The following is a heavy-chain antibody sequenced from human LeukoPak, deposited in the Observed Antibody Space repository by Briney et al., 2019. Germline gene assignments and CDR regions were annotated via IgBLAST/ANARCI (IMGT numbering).Heavy chain of an antibody. CDR3: ARVALYGGFPPYYYGMDV. CDR2: IYSGGST. Sequence: PGGSLRLSCAASGFTVSSNYMSWVRQAPGKGLEWVSVIYSGGSTYYADSVKGRFTISRDNSKNTLHLQMNSLRAEDTAVYYCARVALYGGFPPYYYGMDVWGQGTTVTVSS. CDR1: GFTVSSNY. D-gene: IGHD4-23*01. J-gene: IGHJ6*02. V-gene: IGHV3-66*02.